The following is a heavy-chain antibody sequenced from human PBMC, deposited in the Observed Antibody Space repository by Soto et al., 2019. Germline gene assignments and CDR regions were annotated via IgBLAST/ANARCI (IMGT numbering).Heavy chain of an antibody. CDR3: ARDRCSSTSCYVLFSGGMDV. J-gene: IGHJ6*02. CDR1: GYTFTSYD. CDR2: MNPNSGNT. D-gene: IGHD2-2*01. V-gene: IGHV1-8*01. Sequence: AAVKVSCKASGYTFTSYDINWVRQATGQGLEWMGWMNPNSGNTGYAQKFQGRVTMTRNTSISTAYMELSSLRSEDTAVYYCARDRCSSTSCYVLFSGGMDVWGQGTTVTVSS.